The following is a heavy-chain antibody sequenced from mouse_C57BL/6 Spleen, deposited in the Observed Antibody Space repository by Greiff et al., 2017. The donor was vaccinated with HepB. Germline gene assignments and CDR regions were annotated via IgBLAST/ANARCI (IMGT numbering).Heavy chain of an antibody. CDR2: INYDGSST. Sequence: EVKLVESEGGLVQPGRSMKLSCTASGFTFSDYYMAWVRQVPEKGLEWVANINYDGSSTYYLDSLKSRFIISRDNAKNILYLQMSSLKSEDTATYYCARDGWDGVFDYWGQGTTLTVSS. CDR3: ARDGWDGVFDY. CDR1: GFTFSDYY. D-gene: IGHD4-1*01. V-gene: IGHV5-16*01. J-gene: IGHJ2*01.